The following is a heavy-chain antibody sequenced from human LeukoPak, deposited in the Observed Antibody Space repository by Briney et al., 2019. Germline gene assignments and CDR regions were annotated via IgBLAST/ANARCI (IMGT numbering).Heavy chain of an antibody. Sequence: SETLSLTCTVSGGAISSGGYYWSWIRLHPGKGLEWIGYIYYSGSTYYNPSLKSRVTISVDTSKNQFSLKLSSVTAADTAVYYCARESRYCGGDCYSVGPYYFDYWGQGTLVTVYS. D-gene: IGHD2-21*02. V-gene: IGHV4-31*03. CDR2: IYYSGST. CDR1: GGAISSGGYY. J-gene: IGHJ4*02. CDR3: ARESRYCGGDCYSVGPYYFDY.